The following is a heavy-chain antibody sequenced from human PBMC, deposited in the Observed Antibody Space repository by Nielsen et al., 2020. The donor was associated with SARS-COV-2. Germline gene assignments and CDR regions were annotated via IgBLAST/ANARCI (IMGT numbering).Heavy chain of an antibody. CDR1: GGSFSGYY. D-gene: IGHD5-24*01. CDR2: INHSGST. J-gene: IGHJ5*02. CDR3: ARGPTRTRWLPSSDWFDP. V-gene: IGHV4-34*01. Sequence: SETLSPTCAVYGGSFSGYYWSWIRQPPGKGLEWIGEINHSGSTNYNPSLKSRVTISVDTSKNQFSLKLSSVTAADTAVYYCARGPTRTRWLPSSDWFDPWGQGTLVTVSS.